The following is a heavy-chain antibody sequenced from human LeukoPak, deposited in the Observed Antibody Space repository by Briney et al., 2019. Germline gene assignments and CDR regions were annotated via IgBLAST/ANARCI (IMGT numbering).Heavy chain of an antibody. CDR3: ARGGEYYYDFFDY. CDR1: GFTFSNYN. Sequence: PGGSLRLSCAASGFTFSNYNMNWVRQAPGKGLEWVSSISSSSSYIYYADSVKGRFTISRDNAKNSLYLQMNSLRAEDTAVYYCARGGEYYYDFFDYWGQGTLVTVSS. V-gene: IGHV3-21*01. CDR2: ISSSSSYI. J-gene: IGHJ4*02. D-gene: IGHD3-22*01.